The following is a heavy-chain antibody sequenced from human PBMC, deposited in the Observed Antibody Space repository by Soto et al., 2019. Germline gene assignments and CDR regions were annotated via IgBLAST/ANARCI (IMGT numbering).Heavy chain of an antibody. D-gene: IGHD3-10*01. J-gene: IGHJ4*02. Sequence: EVRLVESGGGLVQPGGSLRLSCAASGFTFNTYWMHWVRQLPGSGLVWVSRISSDGRSIDYADSVKGRFTISRDNARNTLYLQMNSLTAEDTAVYYCGRLSVIRGVASDCWGQGTLVTVSS. V-gene: IGHV3-74*01. CDR3: GRLSVIRGVASDC. CDR1: GFTFNTYW. CDR2: ISSDGRSI.